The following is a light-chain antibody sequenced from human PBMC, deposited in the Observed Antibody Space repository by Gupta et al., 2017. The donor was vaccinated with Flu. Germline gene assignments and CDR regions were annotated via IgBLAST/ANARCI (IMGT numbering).Light chain of an antibody. V-gene: IGKV1-5*03. CDR2: KAS. J-gene: IGKJ4*01. CDR1: QNIEDW. CDR3: QNYNYH. Sequence: QSPSTLSASVGDRVTITCRASQNIEDWLAWYQQKPGKAPQLLIYKASKLEGAVPSRFGGSGIGTEFTLTISSLQPDDSAIYYCQNYNYHFGGGTKVEIK.